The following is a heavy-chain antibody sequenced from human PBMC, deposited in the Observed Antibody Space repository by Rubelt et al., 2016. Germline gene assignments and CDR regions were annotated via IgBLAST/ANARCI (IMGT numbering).Heavy chain of an antibody. Sequence: EVQLVESGGGLVQPGGSLRLSCAASGFTFSSYSMNWVRQAPGKGLEWVSYISSSSSTIYYADTVKGRFTISRDNAKNSLYLQMNSLRDEDTAVYYCARYGSGTNYYYYYGMDVWGQGTTVTVSS. CDR1: GFTFSSYS. CDR3: ARYGSGTNYYYYYGMDV. D-gene: IGHD3-10*01. CDR2: ISSSSSTI. J-gene: IGHJ6*02. V-gene: IGHV3-48*02.